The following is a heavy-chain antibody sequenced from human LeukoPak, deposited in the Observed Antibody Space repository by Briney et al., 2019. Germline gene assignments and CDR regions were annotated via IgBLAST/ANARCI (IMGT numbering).Heavy chain of an antibody. CDR3: ARGRYGDYELFDY. V-gene: IGHV3-23*01. Sequence: GGSLRLSCAASGFTFNNYVLSWVRQAPGKGLEWVSTITVSGGNTYYADSVKGRFTISRDNSKNTLYLQMNSLRAEDTAVYYCARGRYGDYELFDYWGQGTLVTVSS. D-gene: IGHD4-17*01. CDR2: ITVSGGNT. J-gene: IGHJ4*02. CDR1: GFTFNNYV.